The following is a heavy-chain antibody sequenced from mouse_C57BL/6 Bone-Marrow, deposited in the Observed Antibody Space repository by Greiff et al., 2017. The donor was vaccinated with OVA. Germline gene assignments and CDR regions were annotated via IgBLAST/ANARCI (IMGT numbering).Heavy chain of an antibody. Sequence: VKLVESGPGLVQPSQSLSITCTVSGFSLTSYGVHWVRQSPGKGLEWLGVIWRGGSTDYNAAFMSRLSITKDNSKSQVFFKMNSLQADDTAIYYCAKKNYGYDGYYAMDYWGQGTSVTVSS. CDR2: IWRGGST. J-gene: IGHJ4*01. CDR1: GFSLTSYG. D-gene: IGHD2-2*01. V-gene: IGHV2-5*01. CDR3: AKKNYGYDGYYAMDY.